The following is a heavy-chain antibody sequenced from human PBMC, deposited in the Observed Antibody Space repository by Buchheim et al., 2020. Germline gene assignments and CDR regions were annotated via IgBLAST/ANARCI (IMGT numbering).Heavy chain of an antibody. CDR2: ISSSSSTI. V-gene: IGHV3-48*01. Sequence: EVQLVESGGGLVQPGGSLRLSCAASGFTFSSYSMNWVRQAPGKGLEWVSYISSSSSTIYYADSVKGRFTISRDNAKNSLYLQMNSLRAEDTAVYYCARKILGYCSGGSCLTSDLDYWGQGTL. CDR1: GFTFSSYS. J-gene: IGHJ4*02. CDR3: ARKILGYCSGGSCLTSDLDY. D-gene: IGHD2-15*01.